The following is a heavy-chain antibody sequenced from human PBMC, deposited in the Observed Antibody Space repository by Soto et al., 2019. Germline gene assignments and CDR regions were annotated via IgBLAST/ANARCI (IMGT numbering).Heavy chain of an antibody. Sequence: ASVPVSCKSSGYTFSGYYIYWVRQATGKELGWMGWQNPNAGKSACAQKLQARITVTSDTSINTVQMELSGLGSKHRAVYYFSSRAETNCWNGFVADKYHFDFWGQGTLVTVSS. CDR2: QNPNAGKS. CDR1: GYTFSGYY. D-gene: IGHD1-1*01. V-gene: IGHV1-8*01. CDR3: SSRAETNCWNGFVADKYHFDF. J-gene: IGHJ4*02.